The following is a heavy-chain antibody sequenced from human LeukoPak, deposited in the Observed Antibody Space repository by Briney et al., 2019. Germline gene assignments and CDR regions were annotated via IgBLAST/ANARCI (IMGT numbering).Heavy chain of an antibody. J-gene: IGHJ4*02. Sequence: GASVKVSCKASGYTFTSYGISWVRQAPGQGLEWMGWISAYNGNTNYAQKLQGRVTLTQDTSTSTAYMELRSLRSDDTAMYYCARDLGEIEMAAIFFDYWGQGTLVTVSS. V-gene: IGHV1-18*01. D-gene: IGHD5-24*01. CDR2: ISAYNGNT. CDR3: ARDLGEIEMAAIFFDY. CDR1: GYTFTSYG.